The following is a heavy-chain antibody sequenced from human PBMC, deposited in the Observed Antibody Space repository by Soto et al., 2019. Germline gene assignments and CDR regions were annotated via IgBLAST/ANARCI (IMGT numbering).Heavy chain of an antibody. V-gene: IGHV4-31*03. J-gene: IGHJ5*02. D-gene: IGHD3-10*01. CDR3: ARGRLWFGEHWFYP. CDR2: IYYSGST. Sequence: QVQLQESGPGLVKPSQPLSLTCTVSGGSISSGGYYWSWIRQRPGKGLEWIVYIYYSGSTYYDQSLKSRVTISVDTSKNHFSLKLSSVTAADTAVYYCARGRLWFGEHWFYPWGQGTLVTVSS. CDR1: GGSISSGGYY.